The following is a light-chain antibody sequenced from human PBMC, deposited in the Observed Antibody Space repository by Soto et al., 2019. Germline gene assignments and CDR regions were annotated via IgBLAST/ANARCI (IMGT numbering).Light chain of an antibody. Sequence: IQITQSPATLSASVGGRVTITCRASQSVGTWVAWYQQKPGKAPKLLIYGASNLESGVPSRFSGSGSGTDFTLTISSLQPEDFATYYCLQDYNFPLTFGGGTKVDI. CDR1: QSVGTW. V-gene: IGKV1-5*01. CDR2: GAS. J-gene: IGKJ4*01. CDR3: LQDYNFPLT.